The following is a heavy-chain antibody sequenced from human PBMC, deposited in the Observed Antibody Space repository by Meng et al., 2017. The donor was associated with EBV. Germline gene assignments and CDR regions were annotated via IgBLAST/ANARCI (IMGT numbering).Heavy chain of an antibody. CDR3: ARVGIAVAGTGDY. V-gene: IGHV1-2*06. CDR2: INPNSGGT. Sequence: QVPLVKSGGEVKKPGASVKAAGKASGYTFTGYYMHWVRQAPGQGLEWMGRINPNSGGTNYAQKFQGRVTMTRDTSISTAYMELSRLRSDDTAVYYCARVGIAVAGTGDYWGQGTLVTVSS. D-gene: IGHD6-19*01. J-gene: IGHJ4*02. CDR1: GYTFTGYY.